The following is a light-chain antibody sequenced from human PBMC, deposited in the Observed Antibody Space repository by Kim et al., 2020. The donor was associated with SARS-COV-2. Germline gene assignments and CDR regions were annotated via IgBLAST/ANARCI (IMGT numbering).Light chain of an antibody. CDR3: QQYNNYPWT. V-gene: IGKV1-16*02. CDR1: KGISSF. Sequence: GERVTIACRASKGISSFLAWFQKKPGTAPKSLIYAASSLQSGVPSKFSGSGSGTDSTLTISSLQPEDFATYYCQQYNNYPWTFGQGTKVYIK. J-gene: IGKJ1*01. CDR2: AAS.